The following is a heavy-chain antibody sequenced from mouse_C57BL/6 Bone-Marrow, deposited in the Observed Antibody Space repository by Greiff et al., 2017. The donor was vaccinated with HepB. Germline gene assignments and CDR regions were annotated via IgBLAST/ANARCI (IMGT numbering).Heavy chain of an antibody. V-gene: IGHV1-69*01. Sequence: VQLQQPGAELVMPGASVKLSCKASGYTFTSYWMHWVKQRPGQGLEWIGEIDPSDSYTNYNQKFKGKSTLTVDKSSSTAYMQLSSLTSEDSAVYYCANGHWYFDVWGTGTTVTVSS. J-gene: IGHJ1*03. CDR1: GYTFTSYW. CDR3: ANGHWYFDV. CDR2: IDPSDSYT.